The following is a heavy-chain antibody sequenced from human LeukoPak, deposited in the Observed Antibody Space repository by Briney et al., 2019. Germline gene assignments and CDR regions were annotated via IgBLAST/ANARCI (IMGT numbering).Heavy chain of an antibody. Sequence: RPGRSLRLSCTASGFTFGDYAMSWVRQAPGKGLEWVGFIRSKAYGGTTEYAASVKGRFTISRDDSKSIAYLQMSSLKTEDTAVYYCTRDAMSSGLFDYWGQGTLVTVSS. CDR2: IRSKAYGGTT. J-gene: IGHJ4*02. V-gene: IGHV3-49*04. CDR3: TRDAMSSGLFDY. D-gene: IGHD6-19*01. CDR1: GFTFGDYA.